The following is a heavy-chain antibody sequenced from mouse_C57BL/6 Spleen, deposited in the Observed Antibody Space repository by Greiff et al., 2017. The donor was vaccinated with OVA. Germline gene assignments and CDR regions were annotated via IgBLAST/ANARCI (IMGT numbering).Heavy chain of an antibody. J-gene: IGHJ2*01. CDR2: INPSTGGT. CDR3: ARAGLYYGSSYNYFDY. V-gene: IGHV1-42*01. CDR1: GYSFTGYY. Sequence: EVQLQQSGPELVKPGASVKISCKASGYSFTGYYMNWVKQSPEKSLEWIGEINPSTGGTTYNQKFKAKATLTVDKSSSTAYMQLKSLTSEDSAVYYCARAGLYYGSSYNYFDYWGQGTTLTVSS. D-gene: IGHD1-1*01.